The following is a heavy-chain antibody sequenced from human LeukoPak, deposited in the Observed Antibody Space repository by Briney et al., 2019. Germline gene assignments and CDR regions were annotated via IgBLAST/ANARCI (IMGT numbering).Heavy chain of an antibody. CDR1: GGSISSYY. V-gene: IGHV4-59*01. CDR2: IYYSGST. CDR3: ASSSGSSWYGDWFDP. Sequence: SETLSLTCTVSGGSISSYYWSWIRQPPGKGLEWIGYIYYSGSTNYNPSLKSRVTISVDTSKNQFSLKLSSVTAADTAVYYCASSSGSSWYGDWFDPWGQGTLVTVSS. J-gene: IGHJ5*02. D-gene: IGHD6-13*01.